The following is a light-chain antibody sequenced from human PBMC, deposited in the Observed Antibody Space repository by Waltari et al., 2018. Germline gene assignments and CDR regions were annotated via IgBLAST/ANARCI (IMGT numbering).Light chain of an antibody. CDR1: QRVLYSSNNQNY. CDR3: QQYYSTPYT. V-gene: IGKV4-1*01. J-gene: IGKJ2*01. CDR2: WAS. Sequence: DIVMTQSPDSLAVSLGERATINCKSSQRVLYSSNNQNYLAWFHQKPGQPPHLLIYWASTRESGVPDRFSGSGSGTDFTLTISSLQAEDVAVYYCQQYYSTPYTFGQGTKLEIK.